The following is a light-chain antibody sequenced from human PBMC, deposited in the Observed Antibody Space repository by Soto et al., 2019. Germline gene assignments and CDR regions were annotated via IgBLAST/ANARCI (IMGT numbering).Light chain of an antibody. CDR2: GAS. J-gene: IGKJ3*01. V-gene: IGKV3-20*01. CDR1: QTVSSNN. CDR3: QQYGSSPFT. Sequence: DIVLTQSPGTLSLSPGERATLSCRASQTVSSNNLAWYQQKHGQAPRLLIYGASSRAAAIPARFRGSGSGTDFTLIISSLAPEDFAVYYCQQYGSSPFTFGPGTAVDIK.